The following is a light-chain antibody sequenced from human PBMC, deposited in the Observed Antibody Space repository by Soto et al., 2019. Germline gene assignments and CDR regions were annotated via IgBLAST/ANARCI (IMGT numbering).Light chain of an antibody. J-gene: IGKJ1*01. CDR1: QSINKW. CDR2: EVS. Sequence: DILLTQSPSTLSASVGDRVTISCRASQSINKWLAWYQHKPGKAPNLLIYEVSTLHSGVPPRFSGSGSGTEFTLTISSLRPDDFATYYCQHYSGDRATFGQGTKVEI. V-gene: IGKV1-5*03. CDR3: QHYSGDRAT.